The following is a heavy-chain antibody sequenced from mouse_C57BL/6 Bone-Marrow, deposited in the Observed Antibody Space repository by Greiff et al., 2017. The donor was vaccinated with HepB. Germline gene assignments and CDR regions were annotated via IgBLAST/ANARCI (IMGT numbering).Heavy chain of an antibody. V-gene: IGHV2-9-1*01. CDR1: GFSLTSYA. CDR2: IWTGGGT. CDR3: ARISSYDYDVRFDY. J-gene: IGHJ2*01. Sequence: LLESGPGLVAPSQSLSITCTVSGFSLTSYAISWVRQPPGKGLEWLGVIWTGGGTNYNSALKSRLSISKDNSKSQVFLKMNSLQTDDTARYYCARISSYDYDVRFDYWGQGTTLTVSS. D-gene: IGHD2-4*01.